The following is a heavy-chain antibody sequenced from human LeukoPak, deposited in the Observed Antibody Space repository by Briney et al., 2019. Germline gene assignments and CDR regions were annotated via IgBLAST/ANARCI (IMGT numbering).Heavy chain of an antibody. CDR3: AKDKAMVRGVIRPHDY. D-gene: IGHD3-10*01. CDR2: ISGSGGST. V-gene: IGHV3-23*01. J-gene: IGHJ4*02. CDR1: GFTFSSYA. Sequence: PGGSLRLSCAVSGFTFSSYAMSWVRQAPGKGLEWVSAISGSGGSTYYADSVKGRFTISRDHSKNTLYLQMNSLRAKDTAVYYCAKDKAMVRGVIRPHDYWGQGTLVTVSS.